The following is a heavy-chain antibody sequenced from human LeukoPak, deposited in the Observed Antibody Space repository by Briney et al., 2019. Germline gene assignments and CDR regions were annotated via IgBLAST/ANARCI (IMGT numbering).Heavy chain of an antibody. CDR3: GRDPNGDYVGAFEF. CDR2: IGGSGSNT. CDR1: EFPFSAYA. Sequence: GGSLRLSCLASEFPFSAYAMTWVRLTPGKGLEWVSSIGGSGSNTNYADSVRGRFTISRDNSKNTLYLQMNSLRADATAVYYCGRDPNGDYVGAFEFWGQGTLVSVSS. V-gene: IGHV3-23*01. D-gene: IGHD4-17*01. J-gene: IGHJ3*01.